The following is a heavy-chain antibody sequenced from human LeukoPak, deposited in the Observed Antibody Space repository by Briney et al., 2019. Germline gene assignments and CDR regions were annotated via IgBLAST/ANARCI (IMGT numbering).Heavy chain of an antibody. D-gene: IGHD3-16*02. CDR3: AVNLSGYRNDAFDI. V-gene: IGHV1-2*02. CDR2: INPNSGGT. J-gene: IGHJ3*02. CDR1: GYTFTGYY. Sequence: ASVKVSCKASGYTFTGYYIHWVRQAPGQGLEWMGWINPNSGGTNYAQKFQGRVTMTRDTSISTAYMELSRLRSDDTAVYYCAVNLSGYRNDAFDIWGQGTMVTVSP.